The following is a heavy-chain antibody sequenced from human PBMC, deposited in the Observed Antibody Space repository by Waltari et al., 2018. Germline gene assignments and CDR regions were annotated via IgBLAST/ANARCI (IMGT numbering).Heavy chain of an antibody. J-gene: IGHJ4*02. CDR3: AKDSQVITFGGVDY. D-gene: IGHD3-16*01. V-gene: IGHV3-30*02. Sequence: QVQLVESGGGVVQPGGSLRLSCAASGFTFSSYGMHWVRQAPGKGLEWVGFIRYDGSNKYYADSVKGRFTISRDNSKNTLYLQMNSLRAEDTAVYYCAKDSQVITFGGVDYWGQGTLVTVSS. CDR2: IRYDGSNK. CDR1: GFTFSSYG.